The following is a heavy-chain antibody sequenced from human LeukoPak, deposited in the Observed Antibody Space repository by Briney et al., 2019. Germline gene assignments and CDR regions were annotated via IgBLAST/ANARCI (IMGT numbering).Heavy chain of an antibody. CDR3: ARGPNWNEYRWFDP. CDR1: GFTFSSYA. V-gene: IGHV3-30*03. Sequence: GGSLRLSCAASGFTFSSYAMSWVRQAPGKGLEWVAVISYDGSNKYYADSVKGRFSISRDNSKNTLFLQMNRLRAEDTAVYYCARGPNWNEYRWFDPWGQGTLVTVSS. J-gene: IGHJ5*02. D-gene: IGHD1-1*01. CDR2: ISYDGSNK.